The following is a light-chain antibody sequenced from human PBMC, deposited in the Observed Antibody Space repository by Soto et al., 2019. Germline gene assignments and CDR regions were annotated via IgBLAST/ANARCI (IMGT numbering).Light chain of an antibody. CDR3: QQYDNLPPYT. V-gene: IGKV1-33*01. Sequence: DIQMTQSPSSLSASVGDRVTITCQASQDISNYLNWYQQKPGKAPKLLIYDASNLETGVPSRFSGSGSGTDFTFPISCRQAEDIAPSYCQQYDNLPPYTFGQGTKLEIK. J-gene: IGKJ2*01. CDR1: QDISNY. CDR2: DAS.